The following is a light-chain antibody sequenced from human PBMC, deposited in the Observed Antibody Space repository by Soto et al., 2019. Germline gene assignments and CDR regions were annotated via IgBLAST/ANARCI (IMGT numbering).Light chain of an antibody. CDR3: QSYDNSLSASV. CDR2: GSS. J-gene: IGLJ2*01. V-gene: IGLV1-40*01. CDR1: SSNIGAGHV. Sequence: QSVLTQPPSESGAPGQRVTISCTGSSSNIGAGHVVHWYQQFPGRAPNLLIYGSSNRPSGVPDRFSGSKSGTSASLAITGLQAEDEADYYCQSYDNSLSASVFGGGTKLPS.